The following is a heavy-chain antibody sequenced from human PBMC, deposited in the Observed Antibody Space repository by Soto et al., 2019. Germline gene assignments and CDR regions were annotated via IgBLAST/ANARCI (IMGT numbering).Heavy chain of an antibody. V-gene: IGHV4-4*07. CDR2: IDNSGNT. J-gene: IGHJ4*02. D-gene: IGHD3-3*01. CDR3: ARGGQDFWSGPFDY. CDR1: DGSISTYF. Sequence: LSLTCTVSDGSISTYFCNWIRQPAGKGLEWIGRIDNSGNTNYNPSLKSRVTMSADTSRNQFSLKLNSVTAADTAVYYCARGGQDFWSGPFDYWGQGALVTVSS.